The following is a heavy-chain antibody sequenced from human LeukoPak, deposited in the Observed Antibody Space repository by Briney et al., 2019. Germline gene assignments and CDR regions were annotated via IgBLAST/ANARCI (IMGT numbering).Heavy chain of an antibody. CDR1: GFAFSNFG. D-gene: IGHD1-26*01. CDR3: AKEQRVGASATGAFDM. V-gene: IGHV3-30*18. Sequence: PGGSLRLSCAASGFAFSNFGMHWVRQAPGKGLEWVAVVSYDGSNKHYADSVKGRFTISRDNSKNTLSLQMNSVRVEDTAVYHCAKEQRVGASATGAFDMWGQGTMATASS. CDR2: VSYDGSNK. J-gene: IGHJ3*02.